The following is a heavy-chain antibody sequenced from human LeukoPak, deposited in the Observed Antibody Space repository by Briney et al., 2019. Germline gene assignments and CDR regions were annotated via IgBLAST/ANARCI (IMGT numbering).Heavy chain of an antibody. CDR2: MHNGVHT. Sequence: SETLSLTCTVPGDSISNYFWSWVRQPPGKGLEWIGYMHNGVHTNYNPSLKSRVTISGDTSKHQLSLKLTSVTAADTAVYYCAATIKRDYCDTNLDFWGQGTLVTVSS. V-gene: IGHV4-59*01. CDR3: AATIKRDYCDTNLDF. D-gene: IGHD4/OR15-4a*01. CDR1: GDSISNYF. J-gene: IGHJ4*02.